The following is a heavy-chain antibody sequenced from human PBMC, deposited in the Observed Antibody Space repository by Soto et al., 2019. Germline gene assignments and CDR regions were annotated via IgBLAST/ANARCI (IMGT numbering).Heavy chain of an antibody. V-gene: IGHV1-69*06. CDR1: GGTFSSYP. CDR2: IIPFFGTS. Sequence: QVQLVQSGAEVKKPGSSVKVSCGASGGTFSSYPINWVRQAPGQGLEWMGGIIPFFGTSNYAQKFHGSVTITADKSTSTAYMELSSLSSEDTAVYYCARVGHITNYGMAVWGEGATVTVSS. CDR3: ARVGHITNYGMAV. D-gene: IGHD1-26*01. J-gene: IGHJ6*04.